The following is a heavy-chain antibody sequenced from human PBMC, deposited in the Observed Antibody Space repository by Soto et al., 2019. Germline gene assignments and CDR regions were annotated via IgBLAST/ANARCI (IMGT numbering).Heavy chain of an antibody. J-gene: IGHJ4*02. CDR3: AKGPYSSFVLGTFHY. D-gene: IGHD6-19*01. CDR1: GFTFKSYA. CDR2: SSGSGGTT. V-gene: IGHV3-23*01. Sequence: EVQLLESGGGLVQPGGSLRLSCAASGFTFKSYAMSWVRQPPGKGLEWVSGSSGSGGTTYHADSVKGRFTISRDNSKNTLYLQMNSLRVEDTAVYYCAKGPYSSFVLGTFHYWGQGALVTVSS.